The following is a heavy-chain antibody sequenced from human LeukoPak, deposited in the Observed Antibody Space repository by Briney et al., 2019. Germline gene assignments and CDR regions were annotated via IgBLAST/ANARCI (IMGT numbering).Heavy chain of an antibody. V-gene: IGHV4-39*07. CDR3: AREADAFDI. Sequence: SETLSLTCTVSGGLISSGSYYWSWIRQPPGKGLEWIGSIYYSGSTYYNSSLKSRVTISVDTSKNQFSLKLSSVTAADTAVYYCAREADAFDIWGQGTMVTVSS. J-gene: IGHJ3*02. CDR1: GGLISSGSYY. CDR2: IYYSGST.